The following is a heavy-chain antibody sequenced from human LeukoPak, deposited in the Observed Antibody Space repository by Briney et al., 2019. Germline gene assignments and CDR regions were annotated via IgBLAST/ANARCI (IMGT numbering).Heavy chain of an antibody. J-gene: IGHJ4*02. CDR2: MNPNSGNT. V-gene: IGHV1-8*01. D-gene: IGHD3-22*01. CDR3: ARSTYYYDSSGYQPLYYFDY. CDR1: GYTFTSYD. Sequence: ASVKVSCKASGYTFTSYDINWVRQATGQGLEWMGWMNPNSGNTGYAQKFQGRVTMTRNTSISTAYMELSSLRSEDTAVYYCARSTYYYDSSGYQPLYYFDYWGQGTLVTVSS.